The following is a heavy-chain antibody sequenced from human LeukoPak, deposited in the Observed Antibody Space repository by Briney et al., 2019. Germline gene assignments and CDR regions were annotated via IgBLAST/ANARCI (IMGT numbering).Heavy chain of an antibody. J-gene: IGHJ6*02. CDR3: ARSKADYYYYGMDV. CDR1: GGSISSYY. Sequence: KPSETLSLTCTVSGGSISSYYWSWIRQPAGKGLEWIGRIYTSGSTNYNPSLKSRVTMSVDTSKNQFSLKLSSETAADTAVYYCARSKADYYYYGMDVWGQGTTVTVSS. V-gene: IGHV4-4*07. D-gene: IGHD4-11*01. CDR2: IYTSGST.